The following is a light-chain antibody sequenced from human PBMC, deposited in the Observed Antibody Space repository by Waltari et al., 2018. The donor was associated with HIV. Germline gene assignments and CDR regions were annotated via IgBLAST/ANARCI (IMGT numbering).Light chain of an antibody. CDR2: DVG. CDR3: NSYTSTTTRWL. CDR1: SSDVGGYHY. V-gene: IGLV2-14*03. Sequence: QSALTQPASVSGSPGQSLIISCPGTSSDVGGYHYVPWYQQHPGKAPKLIIFDVGNRPSGVSNHFSGSKSGNTASLTISGLQTEDEADYYCNSYTSTTTRWLFGGGTRLTVL. J-gene: IGLJ3*02.